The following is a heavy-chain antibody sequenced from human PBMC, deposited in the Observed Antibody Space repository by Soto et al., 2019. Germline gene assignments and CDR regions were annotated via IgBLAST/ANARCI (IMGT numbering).Heavy chain of an antibody. CDR2: IIPILGIA. D-gene: IGHD3-3*01. J-gene: IGHJ1*01. CDR3: ARGYDFWSGYEAEYFQH. V-gene: IGHV1-69*02. CDR1: GGTFSSYT. Sequence: QVQLVQSGAEVKKPGSSVKVSYKASGGTFSSYTISWVRQAPGQGLEWMGRIIPILGIANYAQKFQGRVTITADKSTSTAYMELSSLRSEDTAVYYCARGYDFWSGYEAEYFQHWGQGTLVTVSS.